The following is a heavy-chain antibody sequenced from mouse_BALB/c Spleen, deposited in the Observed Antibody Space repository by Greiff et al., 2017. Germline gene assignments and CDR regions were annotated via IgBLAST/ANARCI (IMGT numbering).Heavy chain of an antibody. V-gene: IGHV5-9-3*01. J-gene: IGHJ4*01. CDR2: ISSGGSYT. D-gene: IGHD2-1*01. CDR1: GFTFSSYA. CDR3: ARHVGNYDAMDY. Sequence: VQLVESGGGLVKPGGSLKLSCAASGFTFSSYAMSWVRQTPEKRLEWVATISSGGSYTYYPDSVKGRFTISRDNAKNTLYLQMSSLRSEDTAMYYFARHVGNYDAMDYWGQGTSVTVSS.